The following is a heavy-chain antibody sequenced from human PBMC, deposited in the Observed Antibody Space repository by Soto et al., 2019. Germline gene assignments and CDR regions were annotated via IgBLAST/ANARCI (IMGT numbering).Heavy chain of an antibody. J-gene: IGHJ6*02. CDR3: ARLGGYCSSTSCYGYYGMDV. V-gene: IGHV4-39*01. CDR1: GGSISSGPYS. CDR2: FYYSEST. D-gene: IGHD2-2*01. Sequence: QLQLQESGPGLVKPSETLSLTCTVSGGSISSGPYSWGWIRQPPGEGLEWIGTFYYSESTYYNPSLESRGTMSVDTSKNQCSRKVSSVTVADTAVYYCARLGGYCSSTSCYGYYGMDVWGQGTTVSVSS.